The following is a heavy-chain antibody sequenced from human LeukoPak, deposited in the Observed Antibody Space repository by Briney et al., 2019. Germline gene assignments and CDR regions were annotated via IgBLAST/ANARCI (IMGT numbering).Heavy chain of an antibody. CDR2: ISSSGSTI. CDR3: ASSVLRFLEWSNDAFDI. J-gene: IGHJ3*02. D-gene: IGHD3-3*01. CDR1: GFTFSDYY. Sequence: GGSLRLSCAASGFTFSDYYMSWIRQAPGKGLEWVSYISSSGSTIYYADSVKGRFTISRDNAKNSLYLQMNSLRAEDTAVYYCASSVLRFLEWSNDAFDIWGQGTMVTVS. V-gene: IGHV3-11*01.